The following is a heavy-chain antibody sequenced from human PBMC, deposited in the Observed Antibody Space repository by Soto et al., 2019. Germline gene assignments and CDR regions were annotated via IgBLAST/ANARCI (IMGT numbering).Heavy chain of an antibody. J-gene: IGHJ6*03. Sequence: QVQLVQSGAEVKKPGASVKVSCKASGYTFTSYAMHWVRQAPGQRLEWMGWINAGNGNTKYSQKFQGRVTITRDTSASTAYMELSSLRSEDTAVYYCARVLTDRSYYYCTDVWGKGTTVTVSS. CDR2: INAGNGNT. CDR3: ARVLTDRSYYYCTDV. V-gene: IGHV1-3*01. CDR1: GYTFTSYA.